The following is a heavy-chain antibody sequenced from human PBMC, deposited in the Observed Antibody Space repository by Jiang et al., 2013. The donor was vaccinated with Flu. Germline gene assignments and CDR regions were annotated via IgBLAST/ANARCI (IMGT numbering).Heavy chain of an antibody. V-gene: IGHV5-10-1*01. J-gene: IGHJ5*02. Sequence: GAEVKKPGESLRISCKGSGYSFTSYWISWVRQMPGKGLEWMGRIDPSDSYTNYSPSFQGHVTISADKSISTAYLQWSSLKASDTAMYYCARLTPAVSGYDSGIWFDPWGQGTLVTVSS. CDR1: GYSFTSYW. CDR3: ARLTPAVSGYDSGIWFDP. CDR2: IDPSDSYT. D-gene: IGHD5-12*01.